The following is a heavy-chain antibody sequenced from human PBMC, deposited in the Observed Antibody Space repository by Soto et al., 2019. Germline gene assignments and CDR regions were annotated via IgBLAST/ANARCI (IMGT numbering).Heavy chain of an antibody. CDR3: ARNSGYYTANWFDP. D-gene: IGHD3-3*01. J-gene: IGHJ5*02. V-gene: IGHV1-8*01. CDR2: MNPNSGNT. Sequence: ASVKVSCKASGYTFTSYDINWVRQATGQGLEWMGWMNPNSGNTGYAQKFQGRVTMTRNTSISTAYMELSSLRSEDTAVYYCARNSGYYTANWFDPWGQVTLVTVSS. CDR1: GYTFTSYD.